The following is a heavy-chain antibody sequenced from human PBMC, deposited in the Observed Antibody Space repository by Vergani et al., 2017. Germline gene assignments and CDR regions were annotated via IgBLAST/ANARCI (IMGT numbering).Heavy chain of an antibody. J-gene: IGHJ4*02. Sequence: VQILQSGGGVVQPGGSLRLSCTLSGFTLNTYGIHWVRQAPGKGLEWLASISSSSTYIYNADSMKGRFTISRDNAKNSLYLQIYSLRAEDTAVYYCARDSKQYCSSTSCPFDYWGQGTLVTVSS. CDR1: GFTLNTYG. V-gene: IGHV3-21*01. D-gene: IGHD2-2*01. CDR2: ISSSSTYI. CDR3: ARDSKQYCSSTSCPFDY.